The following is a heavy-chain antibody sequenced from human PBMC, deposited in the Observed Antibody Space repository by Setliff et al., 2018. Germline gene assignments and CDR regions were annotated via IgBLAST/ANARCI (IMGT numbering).Heavy chain of an antibody. CDR2: IRSNSYGGTI. CDR3: VRDLHWGFDY. V-gene: IGHV3-49*04. CDR1: GFTFGDYA. J-gene: IGHJ4*02. Sequence: GGSLRLSCTASGFTFGDYAMNWVRQAPGEGLEWVGFIRSNSYGGTIEYAASVKGRFIISRDDSKSIAYLQMNSLRAEDTAVYYCVRDLHWGFDYWGLGTLVTVSS. D-gene: IGHD7-27*01.